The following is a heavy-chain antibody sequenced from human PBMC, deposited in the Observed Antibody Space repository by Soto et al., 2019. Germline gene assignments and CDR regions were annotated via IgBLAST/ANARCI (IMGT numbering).Heavy chain of an antibody. Sequence: QVQLVQSGAEVKKPGASVNVSCKASGYTFTSYGLSWVRQVPGHGLEWMGWISAYNGNTNYAQKIKGRVTMTRDTSTSTAHMELRSLRSDDTAVYYCARAVYGGNSGSWYLDLWGRGTLVTVSS. CDR1: GYTFTSYG. V-gene: IGHV1-18*01. CDR3: ARAVYGGNSGSWYLDL. J-gene: IGHJ2*01. CDR2: ISAYNGNT. D-gene: IGHD4-17*01.